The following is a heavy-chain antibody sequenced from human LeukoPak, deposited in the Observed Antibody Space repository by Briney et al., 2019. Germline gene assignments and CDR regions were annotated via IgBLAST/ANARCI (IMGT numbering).Heavy chain of an antibody. Sequence: PGGSLRLSCLVSGFTLSDYWMTWVRQAPGKGLEWVSNINQEGRENYCVESVKGRFTIWRDKAEKSLYLKMNSLRIEDTAVYSCARVAARAARRTYYYMDVWGKGTTVIVSS. CDR3: ARVAARAARRTYYYMDV. V-gene: IGHV3-7*01. CDR1: GFTLSDYW. D-gene: IGHD6-25*01. J-gene: IGHJ6*03. CDR2: INQEGREN.